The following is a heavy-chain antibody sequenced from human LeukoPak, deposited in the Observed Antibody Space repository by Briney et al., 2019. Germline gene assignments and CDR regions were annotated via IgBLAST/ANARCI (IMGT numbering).Heavy chain of an antibody. Sequence: PGGSLRLSCAASGFTFSSYGMHWVRQAPGKGLEWVAVISYDGSNKYYADSVKGRFTISRDNSKNTLYLQMSSLRAEDTAVYYCAKGAGAFDYWGQGTLVTVSS. CDR2: ISYDGSNK. D-gene: IGHD1-26*01. V-gene: IGHV3-30*18. J-gene: IGHJ4*02. CDR1: GFTFSSYG. CDR3: AKGAGAFDY.